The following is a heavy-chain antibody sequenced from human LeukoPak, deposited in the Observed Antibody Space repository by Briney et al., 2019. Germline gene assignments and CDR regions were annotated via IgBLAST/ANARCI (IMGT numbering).Heavy chain of an antibody. J-gene: IGHJ4*02. CDR2: INHSGST. V-gene: IGHV4-34*01. D-gene: IGHD4-17*01. CDR1: GGSFSGYY. Sequence: SETLSLTCAVYGGSFSGYYWNWIRQPPGKGLEWIGEINHSGSTNYNPSPKSRVTISVDTSKNQFSLKLNSVTAADTAVYYCARGWNGDYVGNFDYWGQGTLVTVSS. CDR3: ARGWNGDYVGNFDY.